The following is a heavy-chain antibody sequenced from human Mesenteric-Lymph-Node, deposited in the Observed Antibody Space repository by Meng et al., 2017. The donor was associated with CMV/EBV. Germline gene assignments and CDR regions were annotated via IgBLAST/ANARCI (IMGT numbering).Heavy chain of an antibody. J-gene: IGHJ4*02. CDR1: GYTFTSYD. Sequence: SVKVSCKASGYTFTSYDINWVRQAPGQGLEWMGGIVVILGTTSYAQKFQGRVTITTDESTSTAYMELSSLTSEDTAVYYCAIEAGYWSSSYFDYWGQGTLVTVSS. CDR2: IVVILGTT. V-gene: IGHV1-69*05. D-gene: IGHD2-2*01. CDR3: AIEAGYWSSSYFDY.